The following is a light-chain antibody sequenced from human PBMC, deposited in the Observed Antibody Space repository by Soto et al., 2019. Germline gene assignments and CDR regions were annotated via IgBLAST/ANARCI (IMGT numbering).Light chain of an antibody. J-gene: IGKJ1*01. CDR3: QQRRT. V-gene: IGKV3-11*01. CDR1: QSVSSY. Sequence: IVLTQSPATLSLSPGERATLSCRASQSVSSYLAWYQQKPGQAPRLLIYDASNRATGIPARFSGSGSGTDFTLTISSLEPEDFAVYYCQQRRTFGQGT. CDR2: DAS.